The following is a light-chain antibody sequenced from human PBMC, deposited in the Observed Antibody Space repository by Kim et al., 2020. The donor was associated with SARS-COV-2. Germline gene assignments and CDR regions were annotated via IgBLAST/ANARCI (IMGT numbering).Light chain of an antibody. V-gene: IGKV3-20*01. Sequence: EIVLTQSPGTLSLSPGERATLSCRASQSVNSNYLAWYQHKPGQTPRLLIYGASSRATGIADRFSGSGSGTDFTLTISRLEPEDFAVYYCQQFVSAPRTFGQGTKVDIK. CDR1: QSVNSNY. CDR2: GAS. CDR3: QQFVSAPRT. J-gene: IGKJ1*01.